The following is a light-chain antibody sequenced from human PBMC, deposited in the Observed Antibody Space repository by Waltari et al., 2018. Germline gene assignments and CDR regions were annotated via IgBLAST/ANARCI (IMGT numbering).Light chain of an antibody. J-gene: IGLJ2*01. CDR1: NLRHNN. Sequence: SYKLTQPPSVSVSPGQTTTISCSGENLRHNNICWYQQKSGQSPVLVIFQNYTRPSGIPERFSGSNSGNTATLTISGTQAMDEADYFCQTWDTTAVFGGGTKLTVL. CDR2: QNY. CDR3: QTWDTTAV. V-gene: IGLV3-1*01.